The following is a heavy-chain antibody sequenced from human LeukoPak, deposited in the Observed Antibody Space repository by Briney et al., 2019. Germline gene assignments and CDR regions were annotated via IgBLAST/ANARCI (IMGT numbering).Heavy chain of an antibody. J-gene: IGHJ6*04. D-gene: IGHD2-2*01. CDR1: GRTNNKFG. V-gene: IGHV1-18*01. CDR2: ISSDNGGP. Sequence: GASVRVSCKASGRTNNKFGVTWVRQAPGQGLEWIGWISSDNGGPRYADKFQDRVTISADTSTTTAYIEMRSLTYDDTAVYFCANVAKGRFFFYHMDVWGKGTTVTVSS. CDR3: ANVAKGRFFFYHMDV.